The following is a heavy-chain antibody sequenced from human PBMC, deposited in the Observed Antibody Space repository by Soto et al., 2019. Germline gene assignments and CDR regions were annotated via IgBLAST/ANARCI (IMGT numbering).Heavy chain of an antibody. D-gene: IGHD2-2*01. V-gene: IGHV3-30*18. CDR3: AKDRQVVVVPAAMLRVVDYYYGMDV. Sequence: GGSLRLSCAASGLTFSSYGMHWVRQAPGKGLEWVAVISYDGSNKYYADSVKGRFTISRDNSKNTLYLQMNSLRAEDTAVYYCAKDRQVVVVPAAMLRVVDYYYGMDVWGQGTTVTVSS. J-gene: IGHJ6*02. CDR2: ISYDGSNK. CDR1: GLTFSSYG.